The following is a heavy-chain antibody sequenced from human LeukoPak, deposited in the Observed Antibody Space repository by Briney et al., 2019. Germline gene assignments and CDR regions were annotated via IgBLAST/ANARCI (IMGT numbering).Heavy chain of an antibody. V-gene: IGHV3-23*01. CDR1: GITIKSFCNFS. J-gene: IGHJ4*02. CDR3: AKGHSDFGTGFDC. D-gene: IGHD4-17*01. Sequence: PGVSLRLSCAASGITIKSFCNFSMSWVRPAPGEGEEYVSVISGSGGSTYYADSVKGRFTISRDNSKKTLDLQMNSLRAEDTAVYFCAKGHSDFGTGFDCWGQGTLVTVSS. CDR2: ISGSGGST.